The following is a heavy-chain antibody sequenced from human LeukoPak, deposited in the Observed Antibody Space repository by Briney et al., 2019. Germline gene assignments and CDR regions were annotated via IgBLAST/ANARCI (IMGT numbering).Heavy chain of an antibody. J-gene: IGHJ4*02. V-gene: IGHV1-2*02. D-gene: IGHD5-12*01. CDR2: INPNSGGT. CDR1: GYTFTGYY. Sequence: ASVKVSCKASGYTFTGYYMHWVRQAPGQGLEWMGWINPNSGGTNYAQKFQGRVTITADESTSTAYMELSSLRSEDTAVYYCARGSFFATTVLSLDYWGQGTLVTVSS. CDR3: ARGSFFATTVLSLDY.